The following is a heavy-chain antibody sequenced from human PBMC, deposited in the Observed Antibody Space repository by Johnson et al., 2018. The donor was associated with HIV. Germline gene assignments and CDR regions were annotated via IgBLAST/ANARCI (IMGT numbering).Heavy chain of an antibody. V-gene: IGHV3-20*04. D-gene: IGHD2-21*01. CDR1: GFTFDDYD. J-gene: IGHJ3*02. CDR3: AKDIACGGDCGSHAFDI. Sequence: VQLVESGGGLVQPGGSLRLSCAASGFTFDDYDMTWVRQAPGKGLEWVSGINWNGGSTGYADSLKGRFPIPRDNAKNSLYLQMNSLRAEDTALYYCAKDIACGGDCGSHAFDIWGQGTMVTVSS. CDR2: INWNGGST.